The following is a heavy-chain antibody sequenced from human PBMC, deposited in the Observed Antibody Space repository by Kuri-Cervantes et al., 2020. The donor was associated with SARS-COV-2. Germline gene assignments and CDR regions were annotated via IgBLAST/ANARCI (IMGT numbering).Heavy chain of an antibody. Sequence: GGSLRLSCAASGFTIRSYTMRWLRQAPGKGLEWVSAISGSGGSTYYADSVKGRFTISRDNSKNTLYLQMNSLRAEDTAVYYCAKDRGSSGPFDYWGQGTLVTVSS. CDR1: GFTIRSYT. V-gene: IGHV3-23*01. CDR3: AKDRGSSGPFDY. J-gene: IGHJ4*02. CDR2: ISGSGGST. D-gene: IGHD6-19*01.